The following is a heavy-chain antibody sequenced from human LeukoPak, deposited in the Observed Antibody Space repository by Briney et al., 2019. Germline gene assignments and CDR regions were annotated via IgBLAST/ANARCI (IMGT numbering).Heavy chain of an antibody. CDR2: VYSGGTT. J-gene: IGHJ4*02. CDR3: AKDLGVVAALQF. V-gene: IGHV3-53*01. Sequence: GGSLRLSCAASGFTVSTNYMNWVRQAPGKGLEWVSVVYSGGTTYYADSVKGRFTISRDNSKNTLYLQMNSLRVEDTAVYYCAKDLGVVAALQFWGQGTLVTVSS. CDR1: GFTVSTNY. D-gene: IGHD2-15*01.